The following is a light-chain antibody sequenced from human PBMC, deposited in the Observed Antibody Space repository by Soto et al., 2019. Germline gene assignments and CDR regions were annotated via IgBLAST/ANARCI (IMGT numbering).Light chain of an antibody. V-gene: IGLV1-40*01. Sequence: QHVLTQPPSVSGAPGQRVTISCTGTRSNIGAGFDVHWYQQLPGTAPKLLIYDNNNRPSGVTDRFSGSKSGTSASLAITGLQAEDEADYYCQSYDGSLSGPVVFGGGTKLTVL. CDR2: DNN. CDR3: QSYDGSLSGPVV. J-gene: IGLJ2*01. CDR1: RSNIGAGFD.